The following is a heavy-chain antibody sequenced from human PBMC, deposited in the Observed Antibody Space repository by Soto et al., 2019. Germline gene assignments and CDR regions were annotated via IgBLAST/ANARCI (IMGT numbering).Heavy chain of an antibody. Sequence: QVQLVQSGAEVKKPGSSVKVSCKASGGTFSSYAISWVRQAPGQGLEWMGGIIPIFGTANYAQKFQGRVTITADESTSTAYMELSSLRSEDTAVYYCARETRRYDAHRPPIDYGMDVWGKGTTVTVSS. CDR3: ARETRRYDAHRPPIDYGMDV. D-gene: IGHD3-3*01. V-gene: IGHV1-69*01. J-gene: IGHJ6*04. CDR1: GGTFSSYA. CDR2: IIPIFGTA.